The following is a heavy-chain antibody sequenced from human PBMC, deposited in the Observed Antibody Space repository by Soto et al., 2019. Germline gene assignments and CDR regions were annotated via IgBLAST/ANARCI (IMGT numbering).Heavy chain of an antibody. CDR1: GDSISSDYYH. CDR3: ARELGDFWSGYQVRNWFDP. Sequence: SETLSLTCTVSGDSISSDYYHWTWIRQSPGKGLEWIGYIHHSGSILYNPSLKSRVTISVDTSKNQFSLHLTSVTAADTAVYYCARELGDFWSGYQVRNWFDPWGQGTLVTVSS. V-gene: IGHV4-30-4*08. J-gene: IGHJ5*02. CDR2: IHHSGSI. D-gene: IGHD3-3*01.